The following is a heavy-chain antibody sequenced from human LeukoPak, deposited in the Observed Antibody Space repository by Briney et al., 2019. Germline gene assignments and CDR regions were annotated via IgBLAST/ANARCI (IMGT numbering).Heavy chain of an antibody. CDR2: INPNSGGT. J-gene: IGHJ4*02. CDR3: ARMPAGSSTTNDY. V-gene: IGHV1-2*06. CDR1: GYTFTGYY. D-gene: IGHD2-2*01. Sequence: AASVKVSCKASGYTFTGYYMHWVRQAPGQVLEWMGRINPNSGGTNYAQKFQGRVTMTRDPSISTAYMELSRLRSDDTAVYYCARMPAGSSTTNDYWGQGTLVTVSS.